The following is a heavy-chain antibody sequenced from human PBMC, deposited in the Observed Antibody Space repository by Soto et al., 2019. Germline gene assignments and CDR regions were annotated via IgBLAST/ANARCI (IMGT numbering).Heavy chain of an antibody. Sequence: GGSLRLSCAASGFTFSSYWMHWVRQAPGKGLVWVSRINSDGSSTSYADSVKGRFTISRDNAKNTLYLQMNSLRAEDTAVYYCLGSAAQAQDYSNYDGHYYGMDVWGQGTTVTVSS. CDR3: LGSAAQAQDYSNYDGHYYGMDV. J-gene: IGHJ6*02. V-gene: IGHV3-74*01. CDR2: INSDGSST. D-gene: IGHD4-4*01. CDR1: GFTFSSYW.